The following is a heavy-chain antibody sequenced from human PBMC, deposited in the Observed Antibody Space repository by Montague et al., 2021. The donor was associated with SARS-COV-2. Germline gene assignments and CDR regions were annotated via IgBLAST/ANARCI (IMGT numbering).Heavy chain of an antibody. CDR1: GFTFSNYD. CDR3: TRDYRSIIGDGLDI. Sequence: SLRLSCAASGFTFSNYDMNWVRQAPGKGPERISYISTSAYTTSYAGSVKGRFTISRDNGKNSLYLQMNSLRVEDTVVYYCTRDYRSIIGDGLDIWGQGTKVTASS. V-gene: IGHV3-48*03. D-gene: IGHD3-16*02. J-gene: IGHJ3*02. CDR2: ISTSAYTT.